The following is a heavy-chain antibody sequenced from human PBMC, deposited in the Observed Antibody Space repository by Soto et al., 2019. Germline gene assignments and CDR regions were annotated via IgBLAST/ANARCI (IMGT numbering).Heavy chain of an antibody. CDR3: ARHSSGFAAFDI. D-gene: IGHD3-22*01. Sequence: GESLKISCKGSGYSFTSYWIAWVRQMPGKGLEWMGIIYPDDSDTRYSPSFQGQVTISADKSISTAFLQWSSLKASDTAMHYCARHSSGFAAFDIWGQGTMVTVSS. CDR2: IYPDDSDT. J-gene: IGHJ3*02. CDR1: GYSFTSYW. V-gene: IGHV5-51*01.